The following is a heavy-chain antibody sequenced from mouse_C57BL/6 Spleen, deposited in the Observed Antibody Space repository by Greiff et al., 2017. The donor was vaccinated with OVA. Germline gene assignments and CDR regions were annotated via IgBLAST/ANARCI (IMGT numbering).Heavy chain of an antibody. CDR3: ARDFNDAMDY. Sequence: EVHLVESGGGLVKPGGSLKLSCAASGFTFSSYTMSWVRQTPEKRLEWVATISGGGGNTYYPDSVKGRFTISRDNAKNTLYLQMSSLRSEDTALYYCARDFNDAMDYWGQGTSVTVSS. V-gene: IGHV5-9*01. CDR2: ISGGGGNT. CDR1: GFTFSSYT. J-gene: IGHJ4*01.